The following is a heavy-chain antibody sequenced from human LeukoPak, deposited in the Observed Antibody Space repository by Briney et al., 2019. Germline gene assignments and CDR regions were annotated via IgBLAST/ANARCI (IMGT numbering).Heavy chain of an antibody. CDR2: IIPIFGTA. Sequence: ASVKVSCKASGGTFSSYAISWVRQAPGQGLEWMGGIIPIFGTANYAQKFQGRVTITTDESTSTAYMELSSLRSEDTAVYYCARTVVATQGFDYWGQGTLVTVSS. J-gene: IGHJ4*02. CDR1: GGTFSSYA. CDR3: ARTVVATQGFDY. V-gene: IGHV1-69*05. D-gene: IGHD5-12*01.